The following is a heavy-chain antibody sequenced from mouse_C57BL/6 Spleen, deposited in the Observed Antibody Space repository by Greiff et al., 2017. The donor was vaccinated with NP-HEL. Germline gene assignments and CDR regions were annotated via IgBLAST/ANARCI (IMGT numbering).Heavy chain of an antibody. J-gene: IGHJ3*01. CDR1: GYTFTSYW. D-gene: IGHD2-2*01. Sequence: VKLQQPGAELVMPGASVKLSCKASGYTFTSYWMHWVKQRPGQGLEWIGEIDPSDSYTNYNQKFKGKSTLTVDKSSSTAYMQLSSLTSEDSAVYYCARSHYGYDWFAYWGQGTLVTVSA. V-gene: IGHV1-69*01. CDR2: IDPSDSYT. CDR3: ARSHYGYDWFAY.